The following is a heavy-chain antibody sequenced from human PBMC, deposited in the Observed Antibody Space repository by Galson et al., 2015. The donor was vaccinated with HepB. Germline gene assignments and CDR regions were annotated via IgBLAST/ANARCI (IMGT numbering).Heavy chain of an antibody. D-gene: IGHD3-22*01. CDR3: ARDYASPSYYDSSGYYSTFDY. J-gene: IGHJ4*02. V-gene: IGHV3-7*01. CDR1: GFTFSSYW. Sequence: SLRLSCAASGFTFSSYWMSWVRQAPGKGLEWVANIKQDGSEKYYVDSVKGRFTISRDNAKNSLYLQMNSLRAEDTAVYYCARDYASPSYYDSSGYYSTFDYWGQGTLVTVSS. CDR2: IKQDGSEK.